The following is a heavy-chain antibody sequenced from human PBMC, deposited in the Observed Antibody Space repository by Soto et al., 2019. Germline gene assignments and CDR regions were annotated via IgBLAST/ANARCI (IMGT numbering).Heavy chain of an antibody. Sequence: SETLSLTCTVSGGSISSGGYYWSWIRQHPGKGLEWIGYIYYSGSTYYNPSLKSRVTISVDTSKNQFSLKLSAVTAADTAVYYCASDGSLRDGYSHDAFDIWGQGTMVTVSS. J-gene: IGHJ3*02. CDR2: IYYSGST. V-gene: IGHV4-31*03. CDR3: ASDGSLRDGYSHDAFDI. CDR1: GGSISSGGYY. D-gene: IGHD5-18*01.